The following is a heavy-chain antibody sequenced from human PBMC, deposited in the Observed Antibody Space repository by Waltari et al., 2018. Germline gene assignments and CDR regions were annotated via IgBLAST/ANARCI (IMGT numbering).Heavy chain of an antibody. CDR2: INTNTGNP. Sequence: QVQLVQSGSELKKPGASVKVSCKASGYTFTNYDINWLRQAPGQGLGLMGWINTNTGNPTYVQGFTGRFVFSLDTSVSTAYLQINSLKADDTAVYYCAREVVPAATIVVNWFDPWGQGTLVTVSS. CDR1: GYTFTNYD. V-gene: IGHV7-4-1*02. D-gene: IGHD2-2*01. CDR3: AREVVPAATIVVNWFDP. J-gene: IGHJ5*02.